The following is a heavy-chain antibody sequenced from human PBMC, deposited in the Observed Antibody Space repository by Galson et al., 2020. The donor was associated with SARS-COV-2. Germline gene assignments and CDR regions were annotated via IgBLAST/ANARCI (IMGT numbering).Heavy chain of an antibody. V-gene: IGHV5-51*01. D-gene: IGHD2-21*01. CDR2: PGDSET. Sequence: PGDSETRYSPSFQGQVTISADRSISTAFLQWSSLKASDTAMYYCATKGGDGHYWGQGTLVTVSS. CDR3: ATKGGDGHY. J-gene: IGHJ4*02.